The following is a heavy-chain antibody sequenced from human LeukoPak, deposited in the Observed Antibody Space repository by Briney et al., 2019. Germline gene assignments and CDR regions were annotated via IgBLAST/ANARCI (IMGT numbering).Heavy chain of an antibody. CDR1: GFTFSSYA. Sequence: GGSLRPSCAASGFTFSSYAMSWVRQAPGEGLGWVSTINIIVGGTYYPDSVKGLFTISRDTSKNTLYLQMNSLRAEDTAVYYCAKGNSGSYEGALDYWGQGTLVTVSS. J-gene: IGHJ4*02. D-gene: IGHD1-26*01. V-gene: IGHV3-23*01. CDR3: AKGNSGSYEGALDY. CDR2: INIIVGGT.